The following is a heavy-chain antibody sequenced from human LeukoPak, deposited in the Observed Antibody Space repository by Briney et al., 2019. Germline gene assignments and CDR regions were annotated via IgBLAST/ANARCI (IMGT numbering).Heavy chain of an antibody. D-gene: IGHD3-22*01. V-gene: IGHV1-46*01. Sequence: ASVKVSCKASGYTFTSYYMHWVRQAPGQGLEWMGIINPSGGSTSYAQKFQGRVTMTRDTSTSTVYMELSSLRSGDTAVYYCARDRSTYYYDSSGYHSGDHDAFDIWGQGTMVTVSS. CDR2: INPSGGST. CDR1: GYTFTSYY. CDR3: ARDRSTYYYDSSGYHSGDHDAFDI. J-gene: IGHJ3*02.